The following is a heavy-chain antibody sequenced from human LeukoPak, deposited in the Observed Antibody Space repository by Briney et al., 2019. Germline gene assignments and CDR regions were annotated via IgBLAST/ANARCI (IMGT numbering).Heavy chain of an antibody. CDR2: ISYDGSNK. V-gene: IGHV3-30*04. J-gene: IGHJ4*02. Sequence: PGGSLRLSCAASGFTFSSYAMHWVRQAPGKGLEWVAVISYDGSNKYYADSVKGRFTISRDNSKNTLYLQMKSLRVEDTAVYYCARDLSSGRSFDYWGQGTLVTVSS. D-gene: IGHD3-22*01. CDR3: ARDLSSGRSFDY. CDR1: GFTFSSYA.